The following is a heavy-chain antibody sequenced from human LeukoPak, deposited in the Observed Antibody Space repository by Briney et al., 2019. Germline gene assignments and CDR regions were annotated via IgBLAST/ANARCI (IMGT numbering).Heavy chain of an antibody. CDR1: GGSISSYY. D-gene: IGHD3-9*01. V-gene: IGHV4-59*01. Sequence: PSETLSLTCTVSGGSISSYYWSWIRQPPGEGLEWIGYIYYSGSTNYNPSLKSRVTISVDTSKNQFSLKLSSVTAADTAVYYCARAETYYDILTGYDYWGQGTLVTVSS. J-gene: IGHJ4*02. CDR2: IYYSGST. CDR3: ARAETYYDILTGYDY.